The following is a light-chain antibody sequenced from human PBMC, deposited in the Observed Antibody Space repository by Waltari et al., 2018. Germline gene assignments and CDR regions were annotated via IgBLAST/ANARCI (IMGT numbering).Light chain of an antibody. Sequence: QSVLTQPPSVSEAPRQRVTISCSACSAKLANHAVHWFTQLPAKAPKPLIFYDDLFTSGVSDRFSGSQSGTSASLAISGLQSEDEADYYCASWDDSLNGVVFGGGTKLTVL. CDR2: YDD. CDR1: SAKLANHA. CDR3: ASWDDSLNGVV. J-gene: IGLJ2*01. V-gene: IGLV1-36*01.